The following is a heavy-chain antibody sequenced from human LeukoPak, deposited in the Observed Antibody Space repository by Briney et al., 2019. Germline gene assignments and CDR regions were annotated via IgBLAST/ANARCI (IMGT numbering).Heavy chain of an antibody. J-gene: IGHJ5*02. V-gene: IGHV1-24*01. Sequence: GASVTVSCTVSGHTLTELSMHWVRQAPGKGLEWMGGFDPEDGETIYAQKFQGRVTMTDDTSTDTDYMELSSLRSEDTAVYYCATDGKLGYCSGGSCSTPGWFDPWGQGSLVTVSS. CDR3: ATDGKLGYCSGGSCSTPGWFDP. D-gene: IGHD2-15*01. CDR1: GHTLTELS. CDR2: FDPEDGET.